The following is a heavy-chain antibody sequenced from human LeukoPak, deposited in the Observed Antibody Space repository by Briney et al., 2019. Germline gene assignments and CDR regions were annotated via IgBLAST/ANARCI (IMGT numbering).Heavy chain of an antibody. J-gene: IGHJ3*02. CDR3: ARAESYYYDSSGGKTDAFDI. CDR1: GYTFTSYY. D-gene: IGHD3-22*01. V-gene: IGHV1-46*01. CDR2: INPSGGST. Sequence: ASVKVSCKASGYTFTSYYMHWVRQAPGQGLEWMGIINPSGGSTSYAQKFQGRVTMTRDTSTSTVYMELSSLRSEDTAVYYCARAESYYYDSSGGKTDAFDIWGQGTMVTVSS.